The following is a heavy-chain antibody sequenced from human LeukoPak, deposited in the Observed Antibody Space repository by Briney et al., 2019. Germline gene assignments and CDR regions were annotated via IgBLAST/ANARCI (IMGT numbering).Heavy chain of an antibody. CDR1: GGSISRYY. CDR3: ARHAIVPAAMDQFDY. Sequence: PSETLSLTCTVSGGSISRYYWIWIRQPPGKGLECIGYIYYSGSTNYNPSLKSRVTISVDTSKNQFSLKLSSVSAADTAVYYCARHAIVPAAMDQFDYWGQGTLVTVSS. CDR2: IYYSGST. V-gene: IGHV4-59*08. J-gene: IGHJ4*02. D-gene: IGHD2-2*01.